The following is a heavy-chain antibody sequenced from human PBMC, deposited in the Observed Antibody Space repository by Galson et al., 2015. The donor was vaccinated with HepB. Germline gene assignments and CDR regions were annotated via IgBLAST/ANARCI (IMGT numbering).Heavy chain of an antibody. J-gene: IGHJ4*02. CDR3: AKEEVPNDY. V-gene: IGHV3-23*01. D-gene: IGHD4/OR15-4a*01. Sequence: SLRLSCAASGFSFSNSAMTWVRQAPGRGLEWISGISISGRNTYYADSVKGRFTISRDNSKNTVFLKMNSLRAEDTAVYYCAKEEVPNDYWGQGTLVTVSS. CDR2: ISISGRNT. CDR1: GFSFSNSA.